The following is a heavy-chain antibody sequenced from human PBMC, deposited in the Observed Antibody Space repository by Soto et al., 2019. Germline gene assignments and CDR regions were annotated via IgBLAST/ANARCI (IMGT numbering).Heavy chain of an antibody. V-gene: IGHV3-23*01. J-gene: IGHJ4*02. CDR2: ITGGGGGT. Sequence: EVQLLESGGGLVQPGGSLRLSCAASGFTFSNYAMSWVRQAPGKGLEWVSAITGGGGGTYYADSVKGRFTISRDNSKNPLDLQTNTVRADDSAVYYCAITGNHGIVVVAAATRKRDYWGQGPLVIVSS. CDR1: GFTFSNYA. CDR3: AITGNHGIVVVAAATRKRDY. D-gene: IGHD2-15*01.